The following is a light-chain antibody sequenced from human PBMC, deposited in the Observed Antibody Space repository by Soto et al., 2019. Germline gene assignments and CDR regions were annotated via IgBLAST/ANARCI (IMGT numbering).Light chain of an antibody. CDR2: AAS. J-gene: IGKJ5*01. CDR1: QFITTY. CDR3: QQSYSTLPIT. V-gene: IGKV1-39*01. Sequence: DIQMTQSPSSLSASVGDRVSITCRASQFITTYLNWYQHKPGNAPKLLIYAASILQSGVPSRFSGSGSGTDFTLTISDLQPEDFGTYYCQQSYSTLPITFGQGTRLEIK.